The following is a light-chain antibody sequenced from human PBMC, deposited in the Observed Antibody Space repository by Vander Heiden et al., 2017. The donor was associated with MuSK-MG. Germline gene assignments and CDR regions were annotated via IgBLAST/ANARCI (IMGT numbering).Light chain of an antibody. V-gene: IGLV3-21*02. CDR1: SIGTKS. CDR2: DDG. Sequence: SYVLTQAPSLSVAPGQTARITCGAESIGTKSVNCDQQKPGQAPVLVVYDDGDRPSGIPERFSGSNSGDTATLTISRVEAGDEADYYCQVWESSSDHRVFGAGTKVTVL. J-gene: IGLJ1*01. CDR3: QVWESSSDHRV.